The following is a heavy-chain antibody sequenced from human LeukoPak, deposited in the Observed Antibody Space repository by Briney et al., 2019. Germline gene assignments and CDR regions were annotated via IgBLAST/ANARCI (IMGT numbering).Heavy chain of an antibody. CDR1: GFTFNSNA. CDR2: ISRSGSST. Sequence: QSGGSLRLSCAASGFTFNSNAMSWVRQAPGKGLEWVSVISRSGSSTYYADSVKGRFTLSRDYPKNTLYLQMNSLRAEDTAVYFCAKYSGSYYYPPNWDSWGQGTLVTVSS. V-gene: IGHV3-23*01. CDR3: AKYSGSYYYPPNWDS. D-gene: IGHD1-26*01. J-gene: IGHJ4*02.